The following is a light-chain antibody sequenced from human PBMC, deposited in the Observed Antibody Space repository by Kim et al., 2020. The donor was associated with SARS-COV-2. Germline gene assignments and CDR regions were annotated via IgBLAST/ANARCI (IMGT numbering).Light chain of an antibody. CDR3: QQANSFPLT. J-gene: IGKJ4*01. V-gene: IGKV1-12*01. CDR1: QSICAS. CDR2: TAS. Sequence: ASVGDRVTITCRASQSICASVGWCQQKPGRAPILLFSTASTLRRGVPSRCSGSGSGTDFSLTISSLEPEDFATYYCQQANSFPLTFGGGTKMDIK.